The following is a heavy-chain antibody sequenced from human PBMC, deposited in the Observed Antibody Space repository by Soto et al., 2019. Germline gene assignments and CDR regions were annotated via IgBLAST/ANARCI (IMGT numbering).Heavy chain of an antibody. CDR3: ARDGDHSSGWYVFSPTADHPTFDY. CDR1: GYTFTSYG. D-gene: IGHD6-19*01. CDR2: ISAYNGNT. Sequence: QVQLVQSGAEVKKPGASVKVSCKASGYTFTSYGISWVRQAPGQGLEWMGWISAYNGNTNYAQKLQGRVTMTTDTSTSTAYMELRSLRSDDTAVYYCARDGDHSSGWYVFSPTADHPTFDYWGQGTLVTVSS. J-gene: IGHJ4*02. V-gene: IGHV1-18*01.